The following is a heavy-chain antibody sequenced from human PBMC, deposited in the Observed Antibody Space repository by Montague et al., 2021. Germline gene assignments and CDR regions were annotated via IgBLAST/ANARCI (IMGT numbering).Heavy chain of an antibody. J-gene: IGHJ4*02. Sequence: TLSLTRTVSGGSISSGGYYWSWIRQLPGKGLEWIGYIFYSGNTYYNPSLKSRVTISVDTSKNQFSLKLSSVTAADTAVYYCAGAEDYYGSGSYLGFDYWGQGTLVTVSS. CDR2: IFYSGNT. D-gene: IGHD3-10*01. CDR3: AGAEDYYGSGSYLGFDY. CDR1: GGSISSGGYY. V-gene: IGHV4-31*03.